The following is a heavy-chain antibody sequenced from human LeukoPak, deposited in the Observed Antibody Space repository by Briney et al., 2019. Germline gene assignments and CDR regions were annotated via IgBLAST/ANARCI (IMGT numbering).Heavy chain of an antibody. D-gene: IGHD2-15*01. CDR2: LIHSRSI. CDR3: ARGTLLSYAFDI. Sequence: PPETLSLTCAVHGGSFSGYYWSWIRQPPGKRLEWIGELIHSRSIIYNQSIKRRDTISVDASKNQYSLELSSVTAADTAVYYCARGTLLSYAFDIGGQETMVTVSP. V-gene: IGHV4-34*01. CDR1: GGSFSGYY. J-gene: IGHJ3*02.